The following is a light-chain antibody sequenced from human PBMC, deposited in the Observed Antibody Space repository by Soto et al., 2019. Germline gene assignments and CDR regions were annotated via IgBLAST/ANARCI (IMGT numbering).Light chain of an antibody. Sequence: EIVMTQSPATLSLSPGERATLSCRASQSVTSNLAWYQEKPGQPPRLLIYGASTRATGIPARFSGSGSGTEFTLTISSLQSEDFAVYYCQQYNNWLTFGGGTKVEIK. CDR2: GAS. CDR3: QQYNNWLT. J-gene: IGKJ4*01. V-gene: IGKV3-15*01. CDR1: QSVTSN.